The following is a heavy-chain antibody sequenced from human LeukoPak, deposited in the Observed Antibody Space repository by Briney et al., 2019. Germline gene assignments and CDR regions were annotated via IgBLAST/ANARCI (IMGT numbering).Heavy chain of an antibody. CDR3: AKSLGLPSGTNHSGDY. J-gene: IGHJ4*02. D-gene: IGHD3-10*01. CDR2: ISYDGSNK. Sequence: PGGSLRLSCAASGFTFSSYGMHWVRQAPGKGLEWVAVISYDGSNKYYADSVKGRFTISRDNSKNTLYLQMNSLRAGDTAVYYCAKSLGLPSGTNHSGDYWGQGTLVTVSS. V-gene: IGHV3-30*18. CDR1: GFTFSSYG.